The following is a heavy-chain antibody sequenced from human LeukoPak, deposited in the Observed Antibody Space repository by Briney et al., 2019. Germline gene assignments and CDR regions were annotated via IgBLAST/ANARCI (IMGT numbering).Heavy chain of an antibody. V-gene: IGHV1-18*01. J-gene: IGHJ6*03. CDR3: ARVVQGYGSGSYYNSPHDYYYYYMDV. D-gene: IGHD3-10*01. CDR1: GYTFTSYG. Sequence: ASVKVSCKASGYTFTSYGISWVRQAPGQGLEWMGWISAYNGYTNYAQKLQGRVTMTTDTSTSTAYMELRSLRSEDTAVYYCARVVQGYGSGSYYNSPHDYYYYYMDVWGKGTTVTISS. CDR2: ISAYNGYT.